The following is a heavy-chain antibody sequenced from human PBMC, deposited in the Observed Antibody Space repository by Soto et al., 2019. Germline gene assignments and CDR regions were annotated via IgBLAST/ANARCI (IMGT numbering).Heavy chain of an antibody. Sequence: QHPGKGLEWIGYINYSGSTYYNPSLKSRVTISVDTSKNQFSLKLSSVTAADTAVYYCARGGRRCPGMAVWGQGTTVTVSS. CDR2: INYSGST. D-gene: IGHD2-15*01. J-gene: IGHJ6*02. V-gene: IGHV4-31*02. CDR3: ARGGRRCPGMAV.